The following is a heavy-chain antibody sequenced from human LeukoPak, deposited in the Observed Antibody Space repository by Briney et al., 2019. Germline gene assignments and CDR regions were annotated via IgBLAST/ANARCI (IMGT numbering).Heavy chain of an antibody. CDR2: IYSGGST. Sequence: GGSLRLSCAASAFSDGSNYMTWVRQAPGKGLEWVSLIYSGGSTYYADSVKGRFTIYRDNSKNTLYLQMNSLRPEDMAVYYCARVDSGSACASWGQGILVTVSS. CDR1: AFSDGSNY. D-gene: IGHD6-19*01. CDR3: ARVDSGSACAS. J-gene: IGHJ1*01. V-gene: IGHV3-66*01.